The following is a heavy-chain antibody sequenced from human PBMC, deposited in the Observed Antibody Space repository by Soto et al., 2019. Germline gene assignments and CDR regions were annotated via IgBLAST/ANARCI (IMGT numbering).Heavy chain of an antibody. CDR1: GYSFTTYF. Sequence: QVQLVQSGAEVKKPGASGKVSCKTSGYSFTTYFMHWVRQAPGQRLEWMGWINTGNGDTTYSQQFQGRVTIARDTSASTTYMELSSLRSEDTAVYYCARPYSNSWSTYFDYWGQGTLVTVSS. V-gene: IGHV1-3*04. J-gene: IGHJ4*02. CDR2: INTGNGDT. CDR3: ARPYSNSWSTYFDY. D-gene: IGHD6-13*01.